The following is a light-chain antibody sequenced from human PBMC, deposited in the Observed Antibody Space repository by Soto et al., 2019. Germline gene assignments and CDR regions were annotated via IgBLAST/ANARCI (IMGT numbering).Light chain of an antibody. CDR1: QSVSSSY. V-gene: IGKV3-20*01. CDR2: GAS. J-gene: IGKJ1*01. CDR3: QQYGSSPTWT. Sequence: LTQSRGTLSFSPGDRATLSSTASQSVSSSYLAWYQQKPGQAPRLLIYGASSRATGIPDRFSGSGSGTDFTLTISRLEPEDFAVYYCQQYGSSPTWTFGQGTKVDIK.